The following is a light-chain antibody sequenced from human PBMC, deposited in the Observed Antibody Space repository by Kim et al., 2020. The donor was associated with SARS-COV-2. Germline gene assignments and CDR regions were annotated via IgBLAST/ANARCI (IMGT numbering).Light chain of an antibody. J-gene: IGLJ2*01. CDR1: SSDVGGHYY. V-gene: IGLV2-14*03. CDR3: SSYTTTTTI. Sequence: PASGSGSPGQSITITGTGTSSDVGGHYYVSGYQQSPGKAPKLVPSGVSSRFSGSRSGNTASLTISGLQAEDEADYYCSSYTTTTTIFGGGTQLTVL.